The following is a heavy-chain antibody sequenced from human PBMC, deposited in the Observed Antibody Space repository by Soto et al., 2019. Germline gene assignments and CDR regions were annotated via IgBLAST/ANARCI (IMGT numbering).Heavy chain of an antibody. D-gene: IGHD1-26*01. V-gene: IGHV1-69*13. CDR3: ARESIVGATEDPDAFDS. J-gene: IGHJ3*02. CDR2: IIPIFGTA. CDR1: GGTFSSYA. Sequence: SVKVSCKASGGTFSSYAISWVRQAPGQGLEWMGGIIPIFGTANYAQKFQGRVTITADESTSTAYMELSSLRSEDTAVYYCARESIVGATEDPDAFDSWGQGTMVTVSS.